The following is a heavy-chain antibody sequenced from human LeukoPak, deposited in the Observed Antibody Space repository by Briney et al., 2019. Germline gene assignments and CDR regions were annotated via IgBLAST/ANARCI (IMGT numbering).Heavy chain of an antibody. V-gene: IGHV3-30*18. CDR3: AKDRASTLNWFDP. CDR2: ISYDGGNK. CDR1: GFAFSNYV. Sequence: GGSLRLSCAASGFAFSNYVMHWVRQAPGKGLEWVAVISYDGGNKYYVDSVKGRFTISRDNSKNTLYLQMNSLRAEDTAVYYCAKDRASTLNWFDPWGQGTLVTVSS. J-gene: IGHJ5*02. D-gene: IGHD3-16*01.